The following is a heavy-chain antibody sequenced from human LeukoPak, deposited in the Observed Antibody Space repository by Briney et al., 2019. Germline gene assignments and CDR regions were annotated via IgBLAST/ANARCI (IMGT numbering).Heavy chain of an antibody. J-gene: IGHJ5*02. Sequence: PSETLSLTCTVSGGSISSSSYYWGWIRQPPGKGLEWIGSIYYSGSTYYNPSLKSRVTISADTSKNQFSLKLSSVTAADTAVYYCARRSDGPDLFWFDPWGQGALVTVSS. CDR3: ARRSDGPDLFWFDP. CDR1: GGSISSSSYY. D-gene: IGHD5-24*01. V-gene: IGHV4-39*01. CDR2: IYYSGST.